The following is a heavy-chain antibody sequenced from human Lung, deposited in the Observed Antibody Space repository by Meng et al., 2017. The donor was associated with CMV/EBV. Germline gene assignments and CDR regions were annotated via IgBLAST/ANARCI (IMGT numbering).Heavy chain of an antibody. CDR3: AKGKTAIAAAGPLDY. J-gene: IGHJ4*02. Sequence: GGSLRLXXAASGFTFSNYGIHWVRQAPGKGLEWVAFIRYDGSNKYYADSVKGRFTISRDNSKNTLYLQMNSLRAEDTAVYYCAKGKTAIAAAGPLDYWGQGTLVXVSS. CDR2: IRYDGSNK. D-gene: IGHD6-13*01. CDR1: GFTFSNYG. V-gene: IGHV3-30*02.